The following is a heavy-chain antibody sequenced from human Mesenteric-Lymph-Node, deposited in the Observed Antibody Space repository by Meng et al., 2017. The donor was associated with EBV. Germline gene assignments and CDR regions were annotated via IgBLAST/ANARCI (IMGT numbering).Heavy chain of an antibody. CDR1: GGSISTSDW. D-gene: IGHD3-3*01. Sequence: QVQLQESGPGLVEPSGTLSLTCAVSGGSISTSDWWSWVRQPPGKGLEWIGEIFHSGITSYNPSLKSRVTMSVDKSKNQFSLKLTSVTAADTAVYYCARGERSGFVAYWGQGSLVTVSS. V-gene: IGHV4-4*02. CDR3: ARGERSGFVAY. CDR2: IFHSGIT. J-gene: IGHJ4*02.